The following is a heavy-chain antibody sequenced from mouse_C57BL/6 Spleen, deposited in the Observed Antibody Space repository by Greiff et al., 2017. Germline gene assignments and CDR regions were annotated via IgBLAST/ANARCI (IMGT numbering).Heavy chain of an antibody. CDR3: TTKSNYAMDY. V-gene: IGHV14-4*01. CDR2: IDPENGDT. Sequence: VQLLQSGAELVRPGASVKLSCPASGFNIKDDYMPWVKQSPEQGLEWIGWIDPENGDTDYASKFQGKDTITADTYSNTAYLQLSSLTSADTAVYDSTTKSNYAMDYWGQGTSVTVSS. D-gene: IGHD5-1*01. J-gene: IGHJ4*01. CDR1: GFNIKDDY.